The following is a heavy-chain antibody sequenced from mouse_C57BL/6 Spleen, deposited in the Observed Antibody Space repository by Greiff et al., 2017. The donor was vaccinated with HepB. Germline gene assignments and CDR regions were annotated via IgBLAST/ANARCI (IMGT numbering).Heavy chain of an antibody. CDR2: IDPSDSYT. V-gene: IGHV1-50*01. CDR1: GYTFTSYW. J-gene: IGHJ1*03. D-gene: IGHD1-1*01. CDR3: ARWGDYYGSSYWYFDV. Sequence: QVQLQQPGAELVKPGASVKLSCKASGYTFTSYWMQWVKQRPGPGLEWIGEIDPSDSYTNYNQKFKGKATLTVDTSSSTAYMQLSSLTSEDSAVYYCARWGDYYGSSYWYFDVWGTGTTVTVSS.